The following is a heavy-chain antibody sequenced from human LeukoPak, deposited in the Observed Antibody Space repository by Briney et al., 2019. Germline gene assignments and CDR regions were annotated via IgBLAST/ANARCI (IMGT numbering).Heavy chain of an antibody. V-gene: IGHV1-46*01. D-gene: IGHD5-12*01. CDR2: INPSGGST. J-gene: IGHJ4*02. Sequence: ASVKASCKAFGYSLTNYYVHWVRQAPGQRLEWMGEINPSGGSTSYAQKFQGRITVTRDTYTNTVYMDLSSLTSEDTATYYCARGAPTTRIGAGRFDYWGQGSLLTVAS. CDR1: GYSLTNYY. CDR3: ARGAPTTRIGAGRFDY.